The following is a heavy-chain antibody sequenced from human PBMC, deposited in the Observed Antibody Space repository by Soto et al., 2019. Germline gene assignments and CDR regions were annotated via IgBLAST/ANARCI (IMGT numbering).Heavy chain of an antibody. V-gene: IGHV4-31*03. CDR1: GGSISSGGYY. J-gene: IGHJ4*02. Sequence: PSETLSLTCTVSGGSISSGGYYWNWIRQHPGKGLEWIGYIYYSGSTYYNPSLKSRVTISVDTSKNQFSLKLSSVTAADTAMYYCARAAQKTTIFFDYWGQGTLVTVSS. CDR3: ARAAQKTTIFFDY. CDR2: IYYSGST. D-gene: IGHD6-13*01.